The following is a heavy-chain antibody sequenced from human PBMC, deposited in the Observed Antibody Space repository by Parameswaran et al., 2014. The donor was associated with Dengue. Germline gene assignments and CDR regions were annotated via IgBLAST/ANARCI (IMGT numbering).Heavy chain of an antibody. CDR2: IYHSGST. Sequence: WIRQPPGKGLEWIGSIYHSGSTYYNPSLKSRVTISVDTSKNQFSLKLSSVTAADTAVYYCARDGEVVRGVIIYYYYGMDVWGQGTTVTVSS. J-gene: IGHJ6*02. V-gene: IGHV4-38-2*02. CDR3: ARDGEVVRGVIIYYYYGMDV. D-gene: IGHD3-10*01.